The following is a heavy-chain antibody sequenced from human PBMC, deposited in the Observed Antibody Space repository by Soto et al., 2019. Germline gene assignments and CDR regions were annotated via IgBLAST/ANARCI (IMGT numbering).Heavy chain of an antibody. D-gene: IGHD3-10*01. Sequence: PGGSLRLSCAASGFTFSNAWMIWVRQAPGKGLEWIGRSKSKIDGGTTDYAAPVKGRFTISRDDSKNTLYLEMNSLKTEDTAVYYCTSPNYYGSDTRFDYWGQGTLVTVSS. CDR2: SKSKIDGGTT. J-gene: IGHJ4*02. CDR1: GFTFSNAW. CDR3: TSPNYYGSDTRFDY. V-gene: IGHV3-15*01.